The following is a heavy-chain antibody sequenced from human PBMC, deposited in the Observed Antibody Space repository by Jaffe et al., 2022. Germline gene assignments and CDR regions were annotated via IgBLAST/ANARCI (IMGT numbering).Heavy chain of an antibody. CDR1: GFSVSSNY. Sequence: EVQLVESGGGLVQPGGSLRLSCAASGFSVSSNYMSWVRQAPGKGLEWVSVIYTSGRTYYADSVKGRFTISRDNSKNTLYLQMNSLRAEDTAVYYCARDMYDSTGRWGQGTLVTVSS. CDR2: IYTSGRT. D-gene: IGHD3-22*01. J-gene: IGHJ4*02. CDR3: ARDMYDSTGR. V-gene: IGHV3-66*02.